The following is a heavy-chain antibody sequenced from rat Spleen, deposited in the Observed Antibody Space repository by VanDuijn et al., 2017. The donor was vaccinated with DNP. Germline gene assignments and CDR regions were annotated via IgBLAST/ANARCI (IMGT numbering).Heavy chain of an antibody. D-gene: IGHD1-11*01. J-gene: IGHJ2*01. CDR3: SRGPNYGGYLDSFDY. CDR1: GCNFNDYW. Sequence: EVQLVESGGGLVQPGRSLKLSCADSGCNFNDYWMGWVRQAPGKGLEWVGQINKDSSTFTYTPSLKDKSTISRDNAQNTLCLQMNKLISYDTTIYYFSRGPNYGGYLDSFDYWGQGVMVTVSS. CDR2: INKDSSTF. V-gene: IGHV4-2*01.